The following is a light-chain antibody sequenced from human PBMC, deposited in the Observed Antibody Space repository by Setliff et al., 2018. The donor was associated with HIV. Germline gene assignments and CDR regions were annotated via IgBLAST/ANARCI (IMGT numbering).Light chain of an antibody. V-gene: IGLV2-14*03. CDR1: SSDIGSSNF. J-gene: IGLJ1*01. CDR3: SSYSINNLYV. Sequence: QSALTQPASVSGSPGQSITISCTGTSSDIGSSNFVSWYQQHPGKAPKVMIYNVDKRPSGVSNRFSGSKPGNTASLTISGLQTEDEADYYCSSYSINNLYVFATGTKVTVL. CDR2: NVD.